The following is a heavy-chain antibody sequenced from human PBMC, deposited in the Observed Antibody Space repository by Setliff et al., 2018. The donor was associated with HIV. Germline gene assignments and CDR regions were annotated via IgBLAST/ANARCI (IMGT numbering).Heavy chain of an antibody. V-gene: IGHV3-15*05. D-gene: IGHD3-9*01. Sequence: PLGVLRLSCAASGFTFSNAWMNWVRQAPGKGLEWVGRIRSKVDGGAADYAAPVKGRFTISRDDSKNTLYLQMSSLKTEDTAVYYCTTESVFLDYFFDYWGQGTLVTVSS. CDR1: GFTFSNAW. CDR2: IRSKVDGGAA. J-gene: IGHJ4*02. CDR3: TTESVFLDYFFDY.